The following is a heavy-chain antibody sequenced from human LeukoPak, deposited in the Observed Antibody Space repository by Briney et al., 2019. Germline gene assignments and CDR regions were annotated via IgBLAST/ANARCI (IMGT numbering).Heavy chain of an antibody. V-gene: IGHV4-59*01. CDR2: IYYSGST. CDR3: ASGIGYSYAIDY. CDR1: GGSISSYY. J-gene: IGHJ4*02. D-gene: IGHD5-18*01. Sequence: SETLSLTCTVSGGSISSYYWSWIRQPPGKGLEWIGYIYYSGSTNYNPSLKSRVTISVDTSKNQFSLKLSSVTAADTAVYYCASGIGYSYAIDYWGQGTLVTVSS.